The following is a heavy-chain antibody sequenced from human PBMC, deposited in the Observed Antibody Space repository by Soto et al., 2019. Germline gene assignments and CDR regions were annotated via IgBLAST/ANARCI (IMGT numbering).Heavy chain of an antibody. V-gene: IGHV3-74*01. D-gene: IGHD6-13*01. J-gene: IGHJ6*02. CDR2: INSDGSST. Sequence: GGSLRLSCAASGFTFSSYWMHWVRQAPGKGLVWVSRINSDGSSTSYADSVKGRFTISRDNAKNTLYLQMNSLRAEDTAVYYCARQSQPLSSSWPSNYYYYGMDVWGQGTTVTVSS. CDR1: GFTFSSYW. CDR3: ARQSQPLSSSWPSNYYYYGMDV.